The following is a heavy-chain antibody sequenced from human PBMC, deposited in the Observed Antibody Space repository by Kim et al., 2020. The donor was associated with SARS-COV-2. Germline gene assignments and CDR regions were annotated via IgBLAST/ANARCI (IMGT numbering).Heavy chain of an antibody. D-gene: IGHD7-27*01. CDR3: TTSLGTLGY. CDR1: GFTFSNYW. J-gene: IGHJ4*02. V-gene: IGHV3-74*01. Sequence: GGSLRLSCAASGFTFSNYWMYWVRQAPGKGLVWVSRINSDGSSTSYADSVTGRFTISRDNAKNTLYLQMNSLRAEDTAVYYCTTSLGTLGYWGQGTLVTVSS. CDR2: INSDGSST.